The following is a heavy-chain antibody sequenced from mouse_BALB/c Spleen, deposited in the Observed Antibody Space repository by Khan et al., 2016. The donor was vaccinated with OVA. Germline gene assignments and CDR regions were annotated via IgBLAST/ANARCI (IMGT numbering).Heavy chain of an antibody. CDR3: AKEGAYYRNGCWFAY. CDR1: GYTFTSYT. V-gene: IGHV1-4*01. Sequence: QVQLKHSGAELARPGASVKMSCKASGYTFTSYTMHWVKQRPGQGLEWIGYINPSSGYTNYNQKFKDKATLTADKSSSTAYLQLSSLTSEDSAVFYCAKEGAYYRNGCWFAYWGQGTLVPVSA. CDR2: INPSSGYT. D-gene: IGHD2-14*01. J-gene: IGHJ3*01.